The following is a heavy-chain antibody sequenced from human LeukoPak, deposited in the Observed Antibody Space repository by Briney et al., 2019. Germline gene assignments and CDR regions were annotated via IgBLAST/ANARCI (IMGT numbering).Heavy chain of an antibody. CDR2: ISSSGSTT. CDR1: GFSFSDHD. CDR3: ARGDSGSWIRSYYLDY. V-gene: IGHV3-11*01. D-gene: IGHD6-13*01. J-gene: IGHJ4*02. Sequence: GGSLRLSCAAPGFSFSDHDMFWIRQAPGKGLEWISYISSSGSTTYNADSVKGRFTISRDNAKNSLYLQMTSLRAEDTAVYYCARGDSGSWIRSYYLDYWGQGTLVTVSS.